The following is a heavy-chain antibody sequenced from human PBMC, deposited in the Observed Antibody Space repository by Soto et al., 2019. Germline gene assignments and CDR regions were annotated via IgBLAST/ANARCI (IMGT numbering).Heavy chain of an antibody. CDR1: GFTFSSYW. J-gene: IGHJ6*02. D-gene: IGHD6-13*01. Sequence: GSLRLSCAASGFTFSSYWMSWVRQAPGKGLEWVANIKQDGSEKYYVDSVKGRFTISRDNAKNSLYLQMNSLRAEDTAVYYCARGIKIRNIAAAGYYYYYYGMDVWGQGTTVTVSS. V-gene: IGHV3-7*05. CDR2: IKQDGSEK. CDR3: ARGIKIRNIAAAGYYYYYYGMDV.